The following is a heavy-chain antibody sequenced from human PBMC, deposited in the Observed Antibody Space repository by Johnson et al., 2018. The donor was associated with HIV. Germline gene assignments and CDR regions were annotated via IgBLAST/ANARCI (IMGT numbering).Heavy chain of an antibody. V-gene: IGHV3-30-3*01. Sequence: QVQLVESGGGVVQPGRSLRLSCAASGFTFSSYAMHWVRQAPGKGLEWVAVISYDESNKYYADSVKGRFTISRDNSKNTLFLHMNSLRAEDTAVYYCARDYSVIMLGGAFDIWG. CDR1: GFTFSSYA. J-gene: IGHJ3*02. CDR2: ISYDESNK. D-gene: IGHD3-10*02. CDR3: ARDYSVIMLGGAFDI.